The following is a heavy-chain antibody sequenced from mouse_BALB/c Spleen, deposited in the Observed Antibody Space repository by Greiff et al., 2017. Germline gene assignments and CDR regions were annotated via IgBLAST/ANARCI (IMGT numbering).Heavy chain of an antibody. CDR2: IYPGSGST. CDR3: ARGGAGNYAMDY. V-gene: IGHV1-55*01. J-gene: IGHJ4*01. D-gene: IGHD3-3*01. CDR1: GYNFTSYW. Sequence: VQLQQPGAELVKPGTSVKLSCKASGYNFTSYWINWVKLRPGQGLEWIGEIYPGSGSTNYNEKFKSKATLTVDTSSSTAYMQLSSLASEDSALYYCARGGAGNYAMDYWGQGTSVTVSS.